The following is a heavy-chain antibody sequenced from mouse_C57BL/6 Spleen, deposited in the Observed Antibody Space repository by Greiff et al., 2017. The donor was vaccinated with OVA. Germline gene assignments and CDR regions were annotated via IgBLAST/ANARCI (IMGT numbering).Heavy chain of an antibody. CDR1: GYSITSGYY. D-gene: IGHD2-5*01. Sequence: ESGPGLVKPSQSLSLTCSVTGYSITSGYYWNWIRQFPGNKLEWMGYLSYDGSNNYNPSLKNRISITRDTSKNQFFLKLNSVTTEDTATYYCARESNYGAWFAYWGQGTLVTVSA. J-gene: IGHJ3*01. CDR2: LSYDGSN. CDR3: ARESNYGAWFAY. V-gene: IGHV3-6*01.